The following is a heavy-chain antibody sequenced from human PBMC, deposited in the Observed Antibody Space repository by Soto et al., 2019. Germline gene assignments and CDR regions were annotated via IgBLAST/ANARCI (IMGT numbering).Heavy chain of an antibody. V-gene: IGHV3-30-3*01. CDR2: ISYDGSIK. D-gene: IGHD6-19*01. Sequence: GGSLRLSCAASGFTFSSYAMHWVRQAPGKGLEWVAVISYDGSIKYYADSVKGRFTISRDNSKNTLYLQMNSLRAEDTAVYYCARDKRQWSKKPVDYWGQGTLVTVSS. CDR3: ARDKRQWSKKPVDY. CDR1: GFTFSSYA. J-gene: IGHJ4*02.